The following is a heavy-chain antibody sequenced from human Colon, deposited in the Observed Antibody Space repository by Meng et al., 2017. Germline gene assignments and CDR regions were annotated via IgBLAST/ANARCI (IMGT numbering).Heavy chain of an antibody. J-gene: IGHJ4*02. Sequence: GGSLRLSCAASGFTFSSSTMHWVRQAPGKGLEWLAVIIYDGSYKFYADSVKDRFIISRDNSNNSLHLQMSGLRVDDTAVYYCARIGRYNRGSDDWGQGTRVTVAS. CDR1: GFTFSSST. D-gene: IGHD6-19*01. CDR2: IIYDGSYK. CDR3: ARIGRYNRGSDD. V-gene: IGHV3-30*15.